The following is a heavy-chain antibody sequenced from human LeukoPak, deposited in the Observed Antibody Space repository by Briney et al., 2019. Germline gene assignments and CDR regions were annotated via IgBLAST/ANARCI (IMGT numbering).Heavy chain of an antibody. CDR1: GFTFSSYA. J-gene: IGHJ1*01. Sequence: PGGSLRLSCAASGFTFSSYAMSWVRQAPGKGLEWVSAISGSGGSTYYADSVKGRFTISRDNSKNTLYLQMNSLRAEDTAVYYCAKYYYYGSGNYYTSQYFQHWGQGTLVTVSS. CDR3: AKYYYYGSGNYYTSQYFQH. CDR2: ISGSGGST. D-gene: IGHD3-10*01. V-gene: IGHV3-23*01.